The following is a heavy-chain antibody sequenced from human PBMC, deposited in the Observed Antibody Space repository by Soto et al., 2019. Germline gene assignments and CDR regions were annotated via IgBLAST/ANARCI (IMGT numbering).Heavy chain of an antibody. J-gene: IGHJ6*02. CDR3: AGFLGGAGSYYDGQNYNYYNGMDV. V-gene: IGHV1-69*01. CDR1: GGPYNSFA. D-gene: IGHD3-10*01. CDR2: IIPVFGTA. Sequence: QAQLVQSGAEVKKPGSSVKVSCKASGGPYNSFAISWVRQAPGQGLEWIGGIIPVFGTATYAQKFKGRVTITAEESTSTAYMELSSLTSEDTAVYYCAGFLGGAGSYYDGQNYNYYNGMDVWGQGTTVTVSS.